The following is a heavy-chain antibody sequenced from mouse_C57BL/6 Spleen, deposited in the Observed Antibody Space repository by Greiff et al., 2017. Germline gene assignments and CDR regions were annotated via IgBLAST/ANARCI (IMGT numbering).Heavy chain of an antibody. CDR1: GFSFTSYA. CDR2: IWTGGGT. Sequence: VQLVESGPGLVAPSQSLSITCTVSGFSFTSYAISWVRQPPGKGLEWLGVIWTGGGTNYNSAPKSRLSISKDNSKSQVFLRMNSLQTDDTARYYCARSSPAPDYWGQGTTLTVSS. CDR3: ARSSPAPDY. V-gene: IGHV2-9-1*01. J-gene: IGHJ2*01.